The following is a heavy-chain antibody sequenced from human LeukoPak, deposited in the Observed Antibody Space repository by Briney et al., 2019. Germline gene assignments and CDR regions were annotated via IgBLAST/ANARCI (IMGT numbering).Heavy chain of an antibody. D-gene: IGHD1-26*01. CDR2: IYYSGTS. CDR3: AKDKGELLPLYYFDY. CDR1: GGSISSTSYY. Sequence: PSETLSLTCTVSGGSISSTSYYWGWIRQPPGRGLEWIGDIYYSGTSDYNPSLKSRVTISVDTSKNQFSLKLSSLTAADTAVYYCAKDKGELLPLYYFDYWGQGTLVTVSS. V-gene: IGHV4-39*07. J-gene: IGHJ4*02.